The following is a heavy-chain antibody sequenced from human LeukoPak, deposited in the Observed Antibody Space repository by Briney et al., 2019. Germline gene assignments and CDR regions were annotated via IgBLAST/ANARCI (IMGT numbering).Heavy chain of an antibody. CDR1: GFTLSNFA. D-gene: IGHD3-22*01. Sequence: GGSLRLSCAASGFTLSNFAMHWVRQATGKGLEWVSAIGTAGDTFYPGSVKGRFTISRENAKNSLYLQMNNLRAEDTAVYYCASDRSGYYYWGQGTLVTVSS. CDR2: IGTAGDT. V-gene: IGHV3-13*01. J-gene: IGHJ4*02. CDR3: ASDRSGYYY.